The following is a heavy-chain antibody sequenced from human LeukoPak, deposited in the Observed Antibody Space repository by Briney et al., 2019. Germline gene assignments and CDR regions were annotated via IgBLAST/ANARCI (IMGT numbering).Heavy chain of an antibody. D-gene: IGHD3-3*01. V-gene: IGHV3-7*01. Sequence: GGSLRLSCLTSGFTFSTNAMSWVRQAPGKGLEWVAHIKQDGSQEYYVDSVKGRFTISRDSAKNSLYLQMNSLRAEDTAVYYCARGVPYDSWSGPHYSDYWGQGTLVTVSS. CDR1: GFTFSTNA. CDR3: ARGVPYDSWSGPHYSDY. CDR2: IKQDGSQE. J-gene: IGHJ4*02.